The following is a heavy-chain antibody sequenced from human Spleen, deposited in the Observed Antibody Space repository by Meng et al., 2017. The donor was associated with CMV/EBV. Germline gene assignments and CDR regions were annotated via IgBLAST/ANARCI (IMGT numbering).Heavy chain of an antibody. J-gene: IGHJ4*02. D-gene: IGHD3-9*01. V-gene: IGHV3-21*01. CDR1: GFTFSTYT. Sequence: CKASGFTFSTYTLHWVRQAPGKGLEWVSSISSSRSYIHYRDSVKGRFTISRDNAKNSLYLQMNSLRAEDTAVYYCAKINWLLYAFDYWGQGTLVTVSS. CDR3: AKINWLLYAFDY. CDR2: ISSSRSYI.